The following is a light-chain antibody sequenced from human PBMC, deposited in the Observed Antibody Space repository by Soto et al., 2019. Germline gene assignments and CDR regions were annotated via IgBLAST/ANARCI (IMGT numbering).Light chain of an antibody. CDR3: CSYAGSSTWV. Sequence: QAVVTQPASVSGSPGQSITISCTGTSSDVGSYNLVSWYQQHPGKAPKLMIYEVSERPSGVSNRFSGSKSGNTASLTISGLQAEDEADYYCCSYAGSSTWVFGGGTKLTVL. CDR1: SSDVGSYNL. J-gene: IGLJ3*02. CDR2: EVS. V-gene: IGLV2-23*02.